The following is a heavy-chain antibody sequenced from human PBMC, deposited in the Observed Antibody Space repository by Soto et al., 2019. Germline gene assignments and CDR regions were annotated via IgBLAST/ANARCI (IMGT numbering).Heavy chain of an antibody. CDR2: IIPIFGTA. J-gene: IGHJ6*02. CDR1: GGTFSSYA. V-gene: IGHV1-69*06. CDR3: ARELDDYGDYVGVRDYYCYGMDV. Sequence: QVQLVQSGAEVKKPGSSVKVSCKASGGTFSSYAISWVRQAPGQGLEWMGGIIPIFGTANYAQKVQGRVTITADKSTSTAYMELRNLQAEDTAVYYCARELDDYGDYVGVRDYYCYGMDVWGQGTTVTVSS. D-gene: IGHD4-17*01.